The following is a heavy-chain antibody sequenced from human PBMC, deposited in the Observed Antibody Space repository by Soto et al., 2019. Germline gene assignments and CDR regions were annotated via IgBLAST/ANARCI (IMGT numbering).Heavy chain of an antibody. D-gene: IGHD1-7*01. CDR3: ARRSMELFLTGGGDYFDY. V-gene: IGHV4-39*01. CDR1: GGSISSSSYY. J-gene: IGHJ4*02. CDR2: IYYSGST. Sequence: QLQLQESGPGLVKPSETLSLTCTVSGGSISSSSYYWGWIRQPPGKGLEWIGSIYYSGSTYYNPSLKSRVTISVDTSKNQFSLKLSSVTAADTAVYYCARRSMELFLTGGGDYFDYWGQGTLVTVSS.